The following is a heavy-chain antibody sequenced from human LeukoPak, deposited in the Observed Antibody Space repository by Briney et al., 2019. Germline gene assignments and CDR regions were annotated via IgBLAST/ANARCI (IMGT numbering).Heavy chain of an antibody. Sequence: GASVKVSCKVSGYTLTELSMHWVRQAPGKGLEWMGGFDPEDGETIYAQKFQGRVTMTEDTSTDTAYMELSSLRSEDTAVYYCATGVPKWELQSQNAFDIWGQGTMVTVSS. D-gene: IGHD1-26*01. CDR1: GYTLTELS. CDR3: ATGVPKWELQSQNAFDI. J-gene: IGHJ3*02. CDR2: FDPEDGET. V-gene: IGHV1-24*01.